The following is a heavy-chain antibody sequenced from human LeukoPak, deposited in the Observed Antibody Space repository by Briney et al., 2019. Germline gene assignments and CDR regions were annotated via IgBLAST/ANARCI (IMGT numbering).Heavy chain of an antibody. V-gene: IGHV5-51*01. D-gene: IGHD6-13*01. J-gene: IGHJ5*02. CDR2: IYPGDSRI. CDR3: ACRDLTSTWSLP. CDR1: VYSFTIYW. Sequence: GESLKISCQGFVYSFTIYWSGWVREVPGRGMGWMGVIYPGDSRIRYHPSVHGQVTISVDTSISTAYLHCLSRKASDTAMYYCACRDLTSTWSLPWGQGSLVTVSS.